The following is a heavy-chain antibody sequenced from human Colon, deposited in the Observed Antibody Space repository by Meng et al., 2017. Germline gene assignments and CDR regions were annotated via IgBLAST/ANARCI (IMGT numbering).Heavy chain of an antibody. CDR1: GFTFSDYY. Sequence: QVQLGESGGGLVKPGGPLRLSCAASGFTFSDYYMTWIRQAPGKGLEWLSYISGSGSSVYYADSVKGRITISRDNAKNSLYLQMNSLRAEDTAVYYCARGRYRSTHWGQGTLVTVSS. CDR2: ISGSGSSV. J-gene: IGHJ4*02. D-gene: IGHD2-2*02. CDR3: ARGRYRSTH. V-gene: IGHV3-11*01.